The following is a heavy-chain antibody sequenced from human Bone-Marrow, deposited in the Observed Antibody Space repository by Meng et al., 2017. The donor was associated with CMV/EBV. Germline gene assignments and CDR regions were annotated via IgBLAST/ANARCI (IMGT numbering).Heavy chain of an antibody. CDR1: GFTFSSYA. Sequence: GGSRRLSCAASGFTFSSYAMHWVRQAPGKGLVWVAVISYDGTNKDYADSVKGRFTISRDSSKNTLYLQMHSLRAEDTAVYYCARGRSDYFDYWGQGTLVTVSS. V-gene: IGHV3-30-3*01. CDR3: ARGRSDYFDY. J-gene: IGHJ4*02. CDR2: ISYDGTNK.